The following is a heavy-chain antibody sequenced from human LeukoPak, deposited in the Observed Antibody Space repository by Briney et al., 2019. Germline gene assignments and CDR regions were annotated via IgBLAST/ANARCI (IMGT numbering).Heavy chain of an antibody. V-gene: IGHV3-23*01. J-gene: IGHJ4*02. CDR2: ISGSGGST. Sequence: GESLRLSCAASGFTLSSYAMSWVRQAPGKGLEWVSAISGSGGSTYYADSAKGRFTISRDNSKNTLYLQMNSLRAEDTAVYYCAKVPTYLVPTVFDYWGQGTLVTVSS. CDR1: GFTLSSYA. D-gene: IGHD2-2*01. CDR3: AKVPTYLVPTVFDY.